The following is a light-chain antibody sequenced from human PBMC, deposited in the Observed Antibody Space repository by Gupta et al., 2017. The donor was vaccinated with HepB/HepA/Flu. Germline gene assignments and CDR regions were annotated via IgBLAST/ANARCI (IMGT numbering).Light chain of an antibody. CDR2: KAS. CDR3: QQYYSYSPRS. Sequence: DIQMTQSPSTLSASVGDRVTITCRASQSISIWLAWYQQKPGKDPKLLIYKASSLESGVPSRFSGSGSGKEFTLTISSRQPDDFATYYCQQYYSYSPRSFGQGTKLEIK. V-gene: IGKV1-5*03. CDR1: QSISIW. J-gene: IGKJ2*03.